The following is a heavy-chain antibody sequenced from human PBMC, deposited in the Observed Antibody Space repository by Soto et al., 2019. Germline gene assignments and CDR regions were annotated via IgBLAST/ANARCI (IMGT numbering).Heavy chain of an antibody. Sequence: EVQLLESGGGSVLPGGSLRLSCAASGVRFSSYALSWVRQAPGKGLEWLSVISGSGATTFSADSVKGRFTISRDNSKNTLYLQMNSLRAEDTAVYHCAFGNLSYYFDYWGQGTPVTVSS. D-gene: IGHD3-16*01. CDR2: ISGSGATT. V-gene: IGHV3-23*01. J-gene: IGHJ4*02. CDR3: AFGNLSYYFDY. CDR1: GVRFSSYA.